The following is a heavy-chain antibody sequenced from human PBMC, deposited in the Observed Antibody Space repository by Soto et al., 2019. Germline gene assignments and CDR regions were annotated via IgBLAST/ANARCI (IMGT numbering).Heavy chain of an antibody. V-gene: IGHV3-33*01. CDR3: ARDNGEP. J-gene: IGHJ4*02. D-gene: IGHD4-17*01. Sequence: QVQLVESGGGVVQPGRSLRLSCAASGFTFSSYGMHWVRQAPGKGLEWVAVIWYDGSNKYYADSVKGRFTISRDHSKNTLYLKMNSLRAEDTAVYYCARDNGEPWGQGTLVTVSS. CDR1: GFTFSSYG. CDR2: IWYDGSNK.